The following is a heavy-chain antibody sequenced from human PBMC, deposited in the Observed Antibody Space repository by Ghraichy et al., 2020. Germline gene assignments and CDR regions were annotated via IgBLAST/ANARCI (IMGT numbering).Heavy chain of an antibody. CDR1: GFTFSSYW. CDR3: ARAFRYIVLVVGAIIPAGRFDP. D-gene: IGHD2-15*01. V-gene: IGHV3-7*03. Sequence: GGSLRLSCAASGFTFSSYWMSWVRQAPGKGLEWVANIKHDGSEKYYVDSVKGRFTISRDNAKNSLYLQMSSLRAEDTAVYYCARAFRYIVLVVGAIIPAGRFDPWGQGTLVTVSS. J-gene: IGHJ5*02. CDR2: IKHDGSEK.